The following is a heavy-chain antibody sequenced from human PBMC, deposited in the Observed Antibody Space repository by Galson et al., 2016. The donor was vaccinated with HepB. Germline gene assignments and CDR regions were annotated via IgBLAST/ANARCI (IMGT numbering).Heavy chain of an antibody. CDR3: SRAMGKCRGFDP. Sequence: TLSLTCTVSGDSVXXXCHXXXWVXXPAXXXLEXXXRXXXDGXXXYNXXLKSRVSISLDTSKNQFSXXLTSVTAADAAVYYCSRAMGKCRGFDPWGQGTLXPXSS. V-gene: IGHV4-61*02. J-gene: IGHJ5*02. CDR2: XXXDGXX. D-gene: IGHD1-26*01. CDR1: GDSVXXXCHX.